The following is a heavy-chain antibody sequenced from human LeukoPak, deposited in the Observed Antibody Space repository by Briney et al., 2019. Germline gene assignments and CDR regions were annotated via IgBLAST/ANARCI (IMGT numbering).Heavy chain of an antibody. CDR2: ISHISSNI. CDR3: GRQAAPDY. J-gene: IGHJ4*02. CDR1: GFTFSSYS. V-gene: IGHV3-21*01. D-gene: IGHD2-15*01. Sequence: GGSLRLSCAASGFTFSSYSMNWVRQAPGQGLEWVSSISHISSNIYYADSVKGRFTISRDDAKNSPYLQMHSLRAEDTAVYYCGRQAAPDYWGQGTLVTVSS.